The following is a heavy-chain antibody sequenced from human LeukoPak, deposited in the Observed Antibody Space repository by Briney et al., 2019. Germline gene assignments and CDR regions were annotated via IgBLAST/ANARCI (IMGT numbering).Heavy chain of an antibody. D-gene: IGHD3-3*01. Sequence: GGSLRLSCAASGFTFSSYSMTWVRQAPGKGLEWVSSISSSSSYIYYADSVKGRFTISRDNAKNSLYLQMNSLRAEDTAVYYCAYVLRFLEWLLYRYDYWGQGTLVTVSS. J-gene: IGHJ4*02. V-gene: IGHV3-21*01. CDR2: ISSSSSYI. CDR3: AYVLRFLEWLLYRYDY. CDR1: GFTFSSYS.